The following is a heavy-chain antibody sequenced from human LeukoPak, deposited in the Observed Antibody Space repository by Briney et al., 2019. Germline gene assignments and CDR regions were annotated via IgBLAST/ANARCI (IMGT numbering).Heavy chain of an antibody. Sequence: GGSLRLSCAASGFTFSIHAMSWVRQAPGKGLEWVSGISESGSNTYYADSVKGRFTISRDNSKNTLYLQMNSLRAEDTAVYYCAKDDNWLQFESWGQGTLVTVSS. V-gene: IGHV3-23*01. CDR2: ISESGSNT. J-gene: IGHJ5*01. D-gene: IGHD5-24*01. CDR3: AKDDNWLQFES. CDR1: GFTFSIHA.